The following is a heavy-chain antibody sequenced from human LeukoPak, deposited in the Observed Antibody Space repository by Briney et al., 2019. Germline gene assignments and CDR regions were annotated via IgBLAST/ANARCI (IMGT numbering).Heavy chain of an antibody. CDR2: VIPIFGTA. Sequence: SVKVSCKASGGTFSSYAISWVRQAPGQGLEWMGGVIPIFGTANYAQKFQGRVTITTDESTSTAYMELSSLRSEDTAVYYCARVGDGHSVYFDYWGQGTLVTVSS. CDR1: GGTFSSYA. V-gene: IGHV1-69*05. J-gene: IGHJ4*02. CDR3: ARVGDGHSVYFDY. D-gene: IGHD5-24*01.